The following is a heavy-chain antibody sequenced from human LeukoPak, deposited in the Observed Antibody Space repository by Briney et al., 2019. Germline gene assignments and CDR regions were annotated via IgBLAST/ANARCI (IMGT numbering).Heavy chain of an antibody. CDR3: AKDHVGLSGGSYDY. V-gene: IGHV3-23*01. D-gene: IGHD4-23*01. Sequence: PGGSLRLSCAASGFTFSSYAMSWVRQAPGKGLEWVSAISGSGGSTYYADSVKGRFTISRDNSKNTLYLQMNSLRAEDTAVYYCAKDHVGLSGGSYDYWGQGTLVTVSS. CDR2: ISGSGGST. J-gene: IGHJ4*02. CDR1: GFTFSSYA.